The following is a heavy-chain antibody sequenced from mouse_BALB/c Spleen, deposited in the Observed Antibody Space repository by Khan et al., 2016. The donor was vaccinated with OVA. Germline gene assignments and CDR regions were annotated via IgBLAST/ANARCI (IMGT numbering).Heavy chain of an antibody. J-gene: IGHJ3*01. CDR3: ARKDYYDYDPFPY. Sequence: EVKLLESGPGLVKPSLSLSLTCTVTGYSITSEYAWNWIRQFPGNKLEWMGYIDYSGNTRFNQSLKSRTSITRETFKNQFFLQLNSVTAEDTATYYCARKDYYDYDPFPYWGQGTLVTVSA. CDR2: IDYSGNT. V-gene: IGHV3-2*02. D-gene: IGHD2-4*01. CDR1: GYSITSEYA.